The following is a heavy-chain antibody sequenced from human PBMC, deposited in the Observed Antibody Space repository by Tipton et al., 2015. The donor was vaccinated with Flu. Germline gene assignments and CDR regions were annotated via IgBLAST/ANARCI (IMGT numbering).Heavy chain of an antibody. CDR1: GVSIRSHR. Sequence: GLVKPSEPLSLSCTVSGVSIRSHRWSWIRQPPGKELEWIGYIYDTATTDYNPSFKSRFTISIDRPKNQFSLKLPSVTAADTAMYYCARSWGSDAFDVWGRGTLVTVSS. D-gene: IGHD3-16*01. J-gene: IGHJ3*01. CDR2: IYDTATT. V-gene: IGHV4-4*09. CDR3: ARSWGSDAFDV.